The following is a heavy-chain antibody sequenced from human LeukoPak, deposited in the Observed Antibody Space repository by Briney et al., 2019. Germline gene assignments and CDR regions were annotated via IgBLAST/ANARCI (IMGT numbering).Heavy chain of an antibody. J-gene: IGHJ4*02. CDR1: GGSISSSSYY. CDR3: ARHSNWGAFNS. CDR2: IYYSGST. D-gene: IGHD7-27*01. V-gene: IGHV4-39*01. Sequence: KPSETLSLTCTVSGGSISSSSYYCDWIRQPPGKGLEWIGSIYYSGSTYYNPSLKSRVAISVDTSKNQFSLKLRSVTAADTAVYYCARHSNWGAFNSWGQGTLVTASS.